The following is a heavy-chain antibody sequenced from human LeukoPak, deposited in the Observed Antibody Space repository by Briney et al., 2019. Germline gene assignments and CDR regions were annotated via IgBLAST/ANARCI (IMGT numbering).Heavy chain of an antibody. J-gene: IGHJ4*02. CDR3: ATPQWLAGWVIDY. CDR1: GYMLTELS. V-gene: IGHV1-24*01. Sequence: GASVKVSCKVSGYMLTELSIHWVRQAPGKGLEWMGGFDPEDGKTIYAQKFQGRVTMTEDTSTDTAYMELSSLRSDDTAMYYCATPQWLAGWVIDYWGQGTLITVSS. D-gene: IGHD6-19*01. CDR2: FDPEDGKT.